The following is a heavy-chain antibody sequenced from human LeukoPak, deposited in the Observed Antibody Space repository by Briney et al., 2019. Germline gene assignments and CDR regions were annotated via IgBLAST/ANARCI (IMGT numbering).Heavy chain of an antibody. CDR1: GFTFSSYS. D-gene: IGHD1-26*01. V-gene: IGHV3-48*04. Sequence: GGSLRLSCAASGFTFSSYSMNWVRQAPGKGLEWVSYISSSSSTIYYADSVKGRFTISRDNAKNSLYLQMNSLGAEDMALYYCAKDRGSGGSYGPYAFDIWGQGTMVTVSS. CDR2: ISSSSSTI. J-gene: IGHJ3*02. CDR3: AKDRGSGGSYGPYAFDI.